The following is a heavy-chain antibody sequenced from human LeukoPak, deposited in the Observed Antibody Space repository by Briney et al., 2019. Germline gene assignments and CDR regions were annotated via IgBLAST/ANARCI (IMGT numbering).Heavy chain of an antibody. D-gene: IGHD3-3*01. V-gene: IGHV1-18*01. CDR1: GYTFTRYG. Sequence: ASVKVSCKASGYTFTRYGISWVRQAPGQGLEWMGWISGHNGHTNYAQKFQGRVTMITDTSTSTAYMELRSLTSDDTAVYYCARDSGITISGVVAGHYYMDVWGKGTTVTVSS. CDR2: ISGHNGHT. CDR3: ARDSGITISGVVAGHYYMDV. J-gene: IGHJ6*03.